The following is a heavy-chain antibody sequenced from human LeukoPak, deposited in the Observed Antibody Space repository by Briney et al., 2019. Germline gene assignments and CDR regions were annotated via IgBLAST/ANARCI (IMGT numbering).Heavy chain of an antibody. V-gene: IGHV3-30*04. CDR3: AKGMGYASGISYSYYYYMDV. CDR2: IPYDGSNK. CDR1: GFTFSTYA. D-gene: IGHD3-10*01. Sequence: GGSLRLSCAASGFTFSTYAMHWVRQAPGKGLEWVAVIPYDGSNKYYADSVKGRFTISRENSKNMLSLQMNSLRAEDTAVYYCAKGMGYASGISYSYYYYMDVCGKGTTVTISS. J-gene: IGHJ6*03.